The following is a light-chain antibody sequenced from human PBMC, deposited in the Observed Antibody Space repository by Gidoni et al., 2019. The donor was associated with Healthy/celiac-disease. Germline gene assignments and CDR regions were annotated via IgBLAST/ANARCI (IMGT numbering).Light chain of an antibody. Sequence: DIQMTESPSTLSASVGDRVTITCRASQSIRSWLAWYQQKPGKAPKLLIYKASSLESGVPSRFSGSGSGTEFTLTISSVQPDDFATYYCQQYNNYPYTFGQGTKLEIK. V-gene: IGKV1-5*03. CDR3: QQYNNYPYT. CDR1: QSIRSW. J-gene: IGKJ2*01. CDR2: KAS.